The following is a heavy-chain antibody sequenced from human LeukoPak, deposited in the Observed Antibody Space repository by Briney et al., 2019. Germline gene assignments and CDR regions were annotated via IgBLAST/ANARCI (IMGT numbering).Heavy chain of an antibody. J-gene: IGHJ4*02. V-gene: IGHV4-39*01. CDR2: IYYSGST. Sequence: PSETLSLTCTVSGGSISSSSYYWGWIRQPPGKGREWIGSIYYSGSTYYNPSLKSRVTISVDTSKNQFSLKLSSVTAADTAVYYCARLASSAEFDYWGQGTLVTVSS. CDR1: GGSISSSSYY. CDR3: ARLASSAEFDY. D-gene: IGHD4/OR15-4a*01.